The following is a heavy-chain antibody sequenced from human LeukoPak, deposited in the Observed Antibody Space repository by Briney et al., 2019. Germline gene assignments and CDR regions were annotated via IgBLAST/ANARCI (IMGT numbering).Heavy chain of an antibody. V-gene: IGHV3-48*04. CDR3: ARETYYYDSSGYELFDP. CDR1: GFTFSSYS. Sequence: QPGGSLRLSCAASGFTFSSYSMNWVRQAPGKGLEWLSYLIRCGTTMYYADSVKGRFTISRDNAKNSLYLQMNSLRAEDTAVYYCARETYYYDSSGYELFDPWGQGTLVTVSS. D-gene: IGHD3-22*01. J-gene: IGHJ5*02. CDR2: LIRCGTTM.